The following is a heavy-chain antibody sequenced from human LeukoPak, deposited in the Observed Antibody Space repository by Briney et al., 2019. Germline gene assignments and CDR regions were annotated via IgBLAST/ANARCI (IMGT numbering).Heavy chain of an antibody. D-gene: IGHD1-26*01. CDR1: GFTLSSYE. J-gene: IGHJ3*02. Sequence: PGGSLRLSCTASGFTLSSYEMNWVRQAPGKGLVWVSRINTDGSSTNYADSVKGRFTVSRDNAKNTLYLQMNSRRAEDTAVYYCARVIGWDEPFDIWGQGTMVTVSS. V-gene: IGHV3-74*01. CDR2: INTDGSST. CDR3: ARVIGWDEPFDI.